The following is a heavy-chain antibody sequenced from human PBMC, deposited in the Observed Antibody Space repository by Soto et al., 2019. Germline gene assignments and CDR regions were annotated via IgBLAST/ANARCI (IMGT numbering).Heavy chain of an antibody. CDR1: GFTFGSHG. V-gene: IGHV3-30*18. J-gene: IGHJ6*02. CDR3: AKDLRTTISDYGMDV. Sequence: QVQLVESGGGLVQPGGSLRLTCVASGFTFGSHGMHWVRQAPGKGLEWVAVISYDETNEHYVDSVKGRFTISRDNSKSILYQQMNRLRPEDTAVYKCAKDLRTTISDYGMDVWGQGTTVTVSS. CDR2: ISYDETNE.